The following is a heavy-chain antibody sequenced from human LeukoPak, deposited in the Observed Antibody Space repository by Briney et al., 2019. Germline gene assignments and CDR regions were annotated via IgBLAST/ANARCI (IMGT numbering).Heavy chain of an antibody. D-gene: IGHD4-17*01. Sequence: PGGSLRLSCAASKFTFSSYAMNWVRQAPGKGLEWVSGISASGGATYYADSVKGRFIISRDNSKSTVSLLMNSPTAEDTAIYYCAKDKYTWGDNGDPLDFWGQGTLVSVSS. J-gene: IGHJ4*02. V-gene: IGHV3-23*01. CDR1: KFTFSSYA. CDR3: AKDKYTWGDNGDPLDF. CDR2: ISASGGAT.